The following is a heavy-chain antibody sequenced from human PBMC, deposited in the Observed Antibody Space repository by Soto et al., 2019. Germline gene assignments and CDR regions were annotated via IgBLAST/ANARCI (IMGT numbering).Heavy chain of an antibody. V-gene: IGHV3-49*03. D-gene: IGHD2-2*01. CDR1: GFTFGDYA. J-gene: IGHJ5*02. Sequence: GGSLRLSCTASGFTFGDYAMSWFRQAPGKGLEWVGFIRSKAYGGTTEYAASVKGRFTISRDDSKSIAYLQMNSLKTEDTAVYYCTRARIVVVPAAALNWFDPWGQGTLVTVS. CDR3: TRARIVVVPAAALNWFDP. CDR2: IRSKAYGGTT.